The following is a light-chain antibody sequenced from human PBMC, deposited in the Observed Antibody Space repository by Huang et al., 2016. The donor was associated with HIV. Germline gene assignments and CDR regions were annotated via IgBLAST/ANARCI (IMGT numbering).Light chain of an antibody. Sequence: EIVMTQSPATLSVSPGERATLSCRASQRVSSNLAWYQQKPGQAPGLLIYGAATRATGIPARFSGSGSGTEFTLTISSLQSEDFAVYYCQQYNNWPPLTFGPGTKVDIK. CDR2: GAA. V-gene: IGKV3-15*01. J-gene: IGKJ3*01. CDR1: QRVSSN. CDR3: QQYNNWPPLT.